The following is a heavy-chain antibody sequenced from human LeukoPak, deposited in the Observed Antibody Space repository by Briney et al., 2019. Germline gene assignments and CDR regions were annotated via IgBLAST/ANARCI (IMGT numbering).Heavy chain of an antibody. Sequence: SETLSLTCTVSGGSVSSGSYYRSWIRQPPGKGLEWIGYIYYSGSTNYNPSLKSRVTISVDTSKNQFSLKLSSVTAADTAVYYCARDIGYGDYYNWFDPWGQGTLVTVSS. J-gene: IGHJ5*02. CDR3: ARDIGYGDYYNWFDP. V-gene: IGHV4-61*01. CDR1: GGSVSSGSYY. CDR2: IYYSGST. D-gene: IGHD4-17*01.